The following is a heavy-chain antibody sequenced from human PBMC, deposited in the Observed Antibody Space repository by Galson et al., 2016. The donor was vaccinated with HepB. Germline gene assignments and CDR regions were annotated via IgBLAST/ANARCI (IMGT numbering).Heavy chain of an antibody. D-gene: IGHD5-18*01. Sequence: SLRLSCAASGFTFNTYGMHWVRQAPGKGLEWVAVIWYDGSNKYYADSVKSRFTISRDNSKNTLYLQMNSLTAEDTAVYYCGAFRGDSSGYGEYWSQGTLVTVSS. CDR2: IWYDGSNK. CDR1: GFTFNTYG. J-gene: IGHJ4*02. V-gene: IGHV3-33*01. CDR3: GAFRGDSSGYGEY.